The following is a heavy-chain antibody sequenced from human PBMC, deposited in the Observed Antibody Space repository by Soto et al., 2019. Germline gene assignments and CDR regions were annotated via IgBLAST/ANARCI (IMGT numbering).Heavy chain of an antibody. D-gene: IGHD3-10*01. CDR2: INHSGST. CDR3: ARVYEGRYYYGSGSFSYYYYDGMDV. V-gene: IGHV4-34*01. CDR1: GGSFSGYY. Sequence: QVQLQQWGAGLLKPSETLSLTCAVYGGSFSGYYWSWIRQPPGKGLEWIGEINHSGSTNYNPSLKSRVTISVDTSQNQFSLKLSSVTAADTAVYYCARVYEGRYYYGSGSFSYYYYDGMDVWGQGTTVTVSS. J-gene: IGHJ6*02.